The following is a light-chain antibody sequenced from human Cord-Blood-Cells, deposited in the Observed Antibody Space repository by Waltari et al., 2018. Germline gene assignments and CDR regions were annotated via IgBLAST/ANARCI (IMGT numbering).Light chain of an antibody. CDR2: EGS. J-gene: IGLJ1*01. V-gene: IGLV2-23*03. CDR1: SSDVGSYNL. Sequence: QSALTQPASVSGSPGQSITISCTGTSSDVGSYNLVSWYQQHPGKAPKLMIYEGSKRPSGVSNRFSGSKSGNTASLTISGLHAEDEADYYCCSYAGSSTFFFGTGTKVTVL. CDR3: CSYAGSSTFF.